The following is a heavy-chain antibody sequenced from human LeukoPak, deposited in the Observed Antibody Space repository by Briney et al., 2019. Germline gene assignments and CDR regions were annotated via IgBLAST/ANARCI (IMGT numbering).Heavy chain of an antibody. Sequence: GGSLRLSCAASGFTVSSNYMSWVRQAPGKGLEWVSVIYAGGSTYYADSVKGRFTISRDNSKNTLYLQMNSLRAEDTAVYYCAKARSTVTTTGGGFDYWGQGTLVTVSS. CDR2: IYAGGST. V-gene: IGHV3-53*05. D-gene: IGHD4-17*01. J-gene: IGHJ4*02. CDR1: GFTVSSNY. CDR3: AKARSTVTTTGGGFDY.